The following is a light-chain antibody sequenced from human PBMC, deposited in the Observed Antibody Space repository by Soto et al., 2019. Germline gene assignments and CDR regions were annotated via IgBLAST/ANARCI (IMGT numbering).Light chain of an antibody. Sequence: DIQMTQSPSPLPASVGDRVIITCQASQAISNHLNWYQQQPGSAPKLLIYDTSNLETGVPSRFRGSGGGTDFTFTITSLQPEDFATYFCQQTDKLPLTFGGGTKVDMK. CDR2: DTS. J-gene: IGKJ4*01. V-gene: IGKV1-33*01. CDR3: QQTDKLPLT. CDR1: QAISNH.